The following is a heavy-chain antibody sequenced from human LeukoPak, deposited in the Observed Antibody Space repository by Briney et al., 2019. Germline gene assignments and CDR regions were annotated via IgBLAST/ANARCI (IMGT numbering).Heavy chain of an antibody. D-gene: IGHD6-19*01. CDR3: ARGTPSSSGWLYYGMDV. Sequence: GGSLRLSCAASGFTFSSYAKHWVRQAPGKGLEWVAGISYDGSNKYYADSVKGRFTISRDNSKNTLYLQMNSLRAEDTAVYYCARGTPSSSGWLYYGMDVWGQGTTVTVSS. J-gene: IGHJ6*02. CDR2: ISYDGSNK. V-gene: IGHV3-30-3*01. CDR1: GFTFSSYA.